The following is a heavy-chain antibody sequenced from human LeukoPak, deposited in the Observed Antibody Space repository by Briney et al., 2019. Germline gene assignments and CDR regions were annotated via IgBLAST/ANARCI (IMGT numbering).Heavy chain of an antibody. J-gene: IGHJ4*02. CDR3: ARDPADGDYPPTFDC. CDR2: IHYSGST. D-gene: IGHD4-17*01. Sequence: YIHYSGSTFYNPSLKSRVAISVDRSKNQFSLELSSVTAADTAVYYCARDPADGDYPPTFDCWGQGTLVTVSS. V-gene: IGHV4-31*02.